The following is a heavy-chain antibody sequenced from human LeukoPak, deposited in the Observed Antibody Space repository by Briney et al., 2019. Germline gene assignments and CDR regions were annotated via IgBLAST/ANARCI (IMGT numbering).Heavy chain of an antibody. CDR3: ARVGAYSSSWYEERWFDP. J-gene: IGHJ5*02. D-gene: IGHD6-13*01. Sequence: SETLSLTCTVSGGSISSYYWSWIRQPPGKGLEWIGYIYYRGCHNYSPSRKSRATISVDTSKKQFSLKLSSVTAADTEVYYCARVGAYSSSWYEERWFDPWGQGTLVTVSS. V-gene: IGHV4-59*01. CDR1: GGSISSYY. CDR2: IYYRGCH.